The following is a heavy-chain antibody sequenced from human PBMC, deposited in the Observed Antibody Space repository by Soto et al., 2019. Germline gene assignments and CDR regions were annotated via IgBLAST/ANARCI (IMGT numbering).Heavy chain of an antibody. D-gene: IGHD6-13*01. J-gene: IGHJ4*02. CDR3: ARFSSSWYPNLLYLDY. V-gene: IGHV2-26*01. Sequence: QVTLKESGPVLVKPTETLTLTCTVSGFSLSNARMGVSWIRQPPGKALEWLAHIFSNDEKSYSTSLKGRLTISKDTSKGQVVLTMTNMDPVDTATYYCARFSSSWYPNLLYLDYWGQGTLVTVSS. CDR1: GFSLSNARMG. CDR2: IFSNDEK.